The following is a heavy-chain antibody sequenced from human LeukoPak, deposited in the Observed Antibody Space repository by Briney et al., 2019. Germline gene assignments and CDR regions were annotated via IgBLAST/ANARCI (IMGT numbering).Heavy chain of an antibody. CDR3: AELGITMIGGV. Sequence: HTGGSLRLSCAASGFTFINYAMNWVRQAPGKGLEWVSYISSSGSTIYYADSVKGRFTISRDNAKNSLYLQMNSLRAEDTAVYYCAELGITMIGGVWGKGTTVTISS. CDR1: GFTFINYA. J-gene: IGHJ6*04. D-gene: IGHD3-10*02. V-gene: IGHV3-48*03. CDR2: ISSSGSTI.